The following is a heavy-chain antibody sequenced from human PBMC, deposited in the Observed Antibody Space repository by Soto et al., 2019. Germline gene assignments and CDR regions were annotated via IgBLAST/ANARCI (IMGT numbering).Heavy chain of an antibody. CDR1: GGSISSSSYY. Sequence: SETLSLTCTVSGGSISSSSYYWGWIRQPPGKGLEWIGSIYYSGSTYYNPSLKSRVTISVDTSKNEVSLRLDSVTAADTAVYFFSTYFSGGGGRGYWGHGTLVTVSS. CDR3: STYFSGGGGRGY. J-gene: IGHJ4*01. CDR2: IYYSGST. D-gene: IGHD3-16*01. V-gene: IGHV4-39*01.